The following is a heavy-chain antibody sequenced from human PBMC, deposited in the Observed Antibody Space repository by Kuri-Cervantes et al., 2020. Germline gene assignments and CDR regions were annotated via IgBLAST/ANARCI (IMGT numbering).Heavy chain of an antibody. CDR3: ARCSGSYSDWFDP. CDR1: GFTFTSYW. CDR2: IKSDGSST. V-gene: IGHV3-74*01. Sequence: GESLKISCEASGFTFTSYWMHWVRQAPGKGLVWVSHIKSDGSSTRYADSAKGRFTISRDNAKNTLYLQMNSLRDEDTAVYYCARCSGSYSDWFDPWGQGTLVTVSS. J-gene: IGHJ5*02. D-gene: IGHD1-26*01.